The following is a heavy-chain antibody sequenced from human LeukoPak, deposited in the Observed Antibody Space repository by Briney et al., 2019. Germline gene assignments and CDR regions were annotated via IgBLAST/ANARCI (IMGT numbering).Heavy chain of an antibody. CDR1: GDSISSHY. Sequence: PSETLSLTCIVSGDSISSHYWSWIRQPAGKGLEWIGRIYTSGSTNYNPSLRSRVTMSVDTSKNQFSLKLSSVTAADTAVYYCARGFAYGGHFDYWGQGTLVTVSS. V-gene: IGHV4-4*07. CDR3: ARGFAYGGHFDY. J-gene: IGHJ4*02. CDR2: IYTSGST. D-gene: IGHD3-3*01.